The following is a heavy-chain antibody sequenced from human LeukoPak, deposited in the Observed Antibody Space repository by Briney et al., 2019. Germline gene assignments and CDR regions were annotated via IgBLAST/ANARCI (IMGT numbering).Heavy chain of an antibody. CDR2: IYYSGST. CDR1: GGSISSYY. V-gene: IGHV4-59*12. D-gene: IGHD6-13*01. Sequence: VKPSETLSLTCTVSGGSISSYYWSWIRQPPGKGLEWIGYIYYSGSTNYNPSLKSRVTISVDTSKNQFSLKLSSVTAADTAVYYCARRVHSSSWSSYFDYWGQETLVTVSS. J-gene: IGHJ4*02. CDR3: ARRVHSSSWSSYFDY.